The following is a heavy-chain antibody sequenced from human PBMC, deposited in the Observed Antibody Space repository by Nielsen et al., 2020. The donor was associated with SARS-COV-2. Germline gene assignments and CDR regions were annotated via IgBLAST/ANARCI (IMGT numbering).Heavy chain of an antibody. CDR3: ARAKRITMIVVVIDAFDI. CDR2: IYHSGST. V-gene: IGHV4-31*02. J-gene: IGHJ3*02. D-gene: IGHD3-22*01. Sequence: WIRQRPGKGLEWIGYIYHSGSTYYNPSLKSRVTISVDTSKNQFSLKLSSVTAADTAVYYCARAKRITMIVVVIDAFDIWGQGTMVTVSS.